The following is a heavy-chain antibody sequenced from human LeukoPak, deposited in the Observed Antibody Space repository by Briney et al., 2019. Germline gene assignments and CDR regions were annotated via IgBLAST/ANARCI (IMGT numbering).Heavy chain of an antibody. D-gene: IGHD5-12*01. CDR3: AKDRGYSGYSDAFDI. CDR1: GFTFSSYA. Sequence: GGSLRLSCAASGFTFSSYAMSWVRQAPGKGLEWVSAISGGGGSTYHADSVKGRFTISRDKSKNTVYLQMNSLRGEDTAVYYCAKDRGYSGYSDAFDIWGQGTMVTVSS. V-gene: IGHV3-23*01. CDR2: ISGGGGST. J-gene: IGHJ3*02.